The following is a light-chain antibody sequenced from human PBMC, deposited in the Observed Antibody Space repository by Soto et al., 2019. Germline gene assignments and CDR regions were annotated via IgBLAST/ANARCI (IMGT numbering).Light chain of an antibody. V-gene: IGKV3-20*01. CDR2: GAS. CDR1: QSVSSSY. CDR3: QQYDQWPIT. Sequence: EIVLTQSPGPLSLSPGERATLSCMSSQSVSSSYLAWYQQKPGQAPRLLIYGASARALGIPDRFSGSGSGTEFSFTVTSLQSEDFAVYYCQQYDQWPITFGQGTRLEI. J-gene: IGKJ5*01.